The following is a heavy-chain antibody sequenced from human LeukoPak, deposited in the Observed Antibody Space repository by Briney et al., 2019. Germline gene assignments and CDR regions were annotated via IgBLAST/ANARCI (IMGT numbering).Heavy chain of an antibody. J-gene: IGHJ4*02. CDR3: ARAPAYCGGDCYPDY. CDR1: GYTFTSYY. V-gene: IGHV1-46*03. D-gene: IGHD2-21*01. Sequence: ASVKVSCKASGYTFTSYYMHWVRQAPGQGLEWVGIINPSGGSTSYAQKFQGRVTMTRDTSTSTVYMELSSLRSEDTAVYYCARAPAYCGGDCYPDYWGQGTLVTVSS. CDR2: INPSGGST.